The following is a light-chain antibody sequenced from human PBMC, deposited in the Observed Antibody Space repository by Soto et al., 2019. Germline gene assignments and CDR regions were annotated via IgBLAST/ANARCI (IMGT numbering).Light chain of an antibody. CDR3: QQRSNWPPNT. J-gene: IGKJ4*01. CDR1: QSVRTY. CDR2: DAS. V-gene: IGKV3-11*01. Sequence: ETVLTQSPATLSLSPGERATLSCRASQSVRTYLAWYQQKPGQAPRLLIYDASNRATGIPARFSGSGSGTDFTLTISSLEPEDSAVYYCQQRSNWPPNTFGGGTKVEIK.